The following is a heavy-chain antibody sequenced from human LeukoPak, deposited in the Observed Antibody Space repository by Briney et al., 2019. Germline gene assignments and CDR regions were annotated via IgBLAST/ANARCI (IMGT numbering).Heavy chain of an antibody. V-gene: IGHV1-3*03. J-gene: IGHJ4*02. Sequence: ASVKVSCKASGYTFTSYAMHWVRQAPGQRLEWMGWINTYNGNTKYSQKLQGRVTITRDTSTNTAYMEMSSLRSEDMAVYYCARTVRYSSGPLTDLLPYYFDYWGQGTLVTVSS. CDR3: ARTVRYSSGPLTDLLPYYFDY. CDR1: GYTFTSYA. D-gene: IGHD6-19*01. CDR2: INTYNGNT.